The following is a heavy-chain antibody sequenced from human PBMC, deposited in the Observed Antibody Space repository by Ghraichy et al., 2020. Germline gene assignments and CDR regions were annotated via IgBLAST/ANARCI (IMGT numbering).Heavy chain of an antibody. J-gene: IGHJ4*02. D-gene: IGHD3-22*01. CDR2: IRYDGIKK. V-gene: IGHV3-30*02. Sequence: GGSLRLSCAASGFTFSSYGMHWVRQAPGKGLEWVASIRYDGIKKYYADSVKGRSTISRDNSNNTLYLQMNSLRAEDTAVYYCAKRDSSGYCEDWGQGTLVTVSS. CDR3: AKRDSSGYCED. CDR1: GFTFSSYG.